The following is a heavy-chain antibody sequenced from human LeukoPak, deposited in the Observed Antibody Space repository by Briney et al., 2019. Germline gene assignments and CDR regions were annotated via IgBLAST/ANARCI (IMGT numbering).Heavy chain of an antibody. J-gene: IGHJ5*02. CDR3: ARVDYAFDP. CDR1: GGSISSYY. Sequence: SETLSLTCTVSGGSISSYYWSWLRQPPGKGLEWIGYIYYSGSTNYNPSLKSRVTISVDTSKNQFSLKLSSVTAADTAVYCCARVDYAFDPWGQGTLVTVSS. D-gene: IGHD4-17*01. CDR2: IYYSGST. V-gene: IGHV4-59*01.